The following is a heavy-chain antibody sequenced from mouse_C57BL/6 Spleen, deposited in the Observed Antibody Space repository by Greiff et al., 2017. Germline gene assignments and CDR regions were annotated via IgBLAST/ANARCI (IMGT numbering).Heavy chain of an antibody. CDR3: VRQGNWYYFDY. V-gene: IGHV10-1*01. CDR2: IRSKSNKYAT. D-gene: IGHD4-1*01. Sequence: EVKLVESGGGLVQPKGSLKLSCAASGFSFNTYAMNWVRQAPGKGLEWVARIRSKSNKYATYYADSVKDRFTISRDDSESMLYLQMNNLKTEDTAMYYCVRQGNWYYFDYWGQGTTLTVSS. CDR1: GFSFNTYA. J-gene: IGHJ2*01.